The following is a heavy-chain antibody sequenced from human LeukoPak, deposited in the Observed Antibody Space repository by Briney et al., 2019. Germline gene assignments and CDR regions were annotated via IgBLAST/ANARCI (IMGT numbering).Heavy chain of an antibody. V-gene: IGHV3-21*01. D-gene: IGHD6-13*01. CDR3: ARDRPGIAAAGTLDY. J-gene: IGHJ4*02. CDR2: ISSSSSYI. Sequence: GGSLRLSCAASGFTFSSYSMNWVRQAPGKGLEWVSSISSSSSYIYYADSVKGRFTISRDNAKNSLYLQMNSLRAEDTAVYYCARDRPGIAAAGTLDYWGQGTLVTVSS. CDR1: GFTFSSYS.